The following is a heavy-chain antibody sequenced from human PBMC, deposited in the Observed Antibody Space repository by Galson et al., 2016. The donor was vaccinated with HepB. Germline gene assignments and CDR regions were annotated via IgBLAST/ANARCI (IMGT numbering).Heavy chain of an antibody. V-gene: IGHV6-1*01. CDR3: VREQIIPSAGGGNYFDS. J-gene: IGHJ4*02. CDR1: GDSVSNNSAA. CDR2: TYYRSKWSN. Sequence: CAISGDSVSNNSAAWNWVRQSPSRGLEWLGRTYYRSKWSNEYEESLKSRLTINPDTTKNQFSLHLTSLTPEDTAVYYCVREQIIPSAGGGNYFDSWGQGTLVTVSS. D-gene: IGHD3-3*01.